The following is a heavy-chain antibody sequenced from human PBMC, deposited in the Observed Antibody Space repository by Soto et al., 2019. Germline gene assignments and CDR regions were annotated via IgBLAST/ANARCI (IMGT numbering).Heavy chain of an antibody. CDR3: AREGAVTYPHQYWFDP. CDR1: GGSISSGGYY. CDR2: IYYSGST. Sequence: QVQLQESGPGLVKPSQTLSLTCTVSGGSISSGGYYWSWIRQHPGKGLEWIGYIYYSGSTYYNPSLKSRVTLAVDPAMNQFSLKLSSVTAADTAVYYCAREGAVTYPHQYWFDPWGQGTLVTVSS. V-gene: IGHV4-31*03. J-gene: IGHJ5*02. D-gene: IGHD3-16*01.